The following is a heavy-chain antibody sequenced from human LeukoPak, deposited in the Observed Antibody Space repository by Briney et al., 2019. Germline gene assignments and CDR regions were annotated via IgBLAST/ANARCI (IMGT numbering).Heavy chain of an antibody. J-gene: IGHJ4*02. CDR2: INHSGST. Sequence: PSETLSLTCAVYGGSFSGYYWSWIRQPPGKGLEWIGEINHSGSTNYNPSPKSRVTISVDTSRNQFSLKLSSVTAADTAVYYCARGRYVLLWFGEFSYFDYWGQGTLVTVSS. CDR1: GGSFSGYY. CDR3: ARGRYVLLWFGEFSYFDY. D-gene: IGHD3-10*01. V-gene: IGHV4-34*01.